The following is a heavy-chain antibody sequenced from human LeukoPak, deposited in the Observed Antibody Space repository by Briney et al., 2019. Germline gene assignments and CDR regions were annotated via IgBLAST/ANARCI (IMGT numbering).Heavy chain of an antibody. D-gene: IGHD2-2*01. CDR3: ARGFVVVPGRKNWFDP. Sequence: ASVKVSCKASGYTFTSYDINWVRQATGQGLEWMGWMNPNSGNTGYAQKFQGRVTITRNTSISTAYMELSSLRSEDTAVYYCARGFVVVPGRKNWFDPWAREPWSPSPQ. J-gene: IGHJ5*02. CDR1: GYTFTSYD. CDR2: MNPNSGNT. V-gene: IGHV1-8*03.